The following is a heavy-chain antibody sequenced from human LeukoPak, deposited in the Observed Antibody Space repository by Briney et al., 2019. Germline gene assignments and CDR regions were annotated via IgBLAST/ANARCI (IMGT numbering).Heavy chain of an antibody. CDR2: IYYSGST. CDR3: ARSAAGLSYGMDV. Sequence: SETLSLTCTVSGGSISSGGSYWSWIRQHPGKGLEWIGHIYYSGSTNYNPSLKSRVTISVTKNQFSLKLSSVTAADTAAYFCARSAAGLSYGMDVWGQGTTVTVSS. J-gene: IGHJ6*02. CDR1: GGSISSGGSY. D-gene: IGHD6-13*01. V-gene: IGHV4-61*08.